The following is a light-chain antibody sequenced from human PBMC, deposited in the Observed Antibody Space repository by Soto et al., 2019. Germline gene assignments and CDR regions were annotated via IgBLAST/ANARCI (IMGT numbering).Light chain of an antibody. V-gene: IGKV3-15*01. Sequence: EIVMTQSPATLSVSPGERATLSCRASQSVSNNLAWYQQKPGQAPRLLIYDASTRATGIPAKFSGSGSGTEFTLTISSLQSEDFAVYYCQQNDDWPLTFGGGTKVEIK. CDR2: DAS. CDR1: QSVSNN. J-gene: IGKJ4*01. CDR3: QQNDDWPLT.